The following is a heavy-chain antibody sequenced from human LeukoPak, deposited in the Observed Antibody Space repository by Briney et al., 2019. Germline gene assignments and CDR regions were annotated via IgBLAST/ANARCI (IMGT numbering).Heavy chain of an antibody. CDR2: IYYSGST. CDR3: ARDQVGGEFDY. Sequence: SETLSLTCTVSGGSISSSSYYWSWIRQPPGKGLEWIGYIYYSGSTNYNPSLKSRVTISVDTSKNQFSLKLSSVTAADTAVYYCARDQVGGEFDYWGQGTLVTVSS. D-gene: IGHD3-16*01. J-gene: IGHJ4*02. V-gene: IGHV4-61*01. CDR1: GGSISSSSYY.